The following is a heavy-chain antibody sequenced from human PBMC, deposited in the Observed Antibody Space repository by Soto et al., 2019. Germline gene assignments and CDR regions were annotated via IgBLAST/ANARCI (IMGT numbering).Heavy chain of an antibody. V-gene: IGHV4-30-4*01. CDR3: AREDREGDSHLDC. Sequence: QVLLQESGPGLVKPSQTLSLTCTISGGSISSGDSYWTWIRQPPGKGLEWIGYISNSGRTYYNPSLKSRVTISLATSEDQFSRKLSSVTAADTAMYYCAREDREGDSHLDCWGQGTLVTVSS. CDR2: ISNSGRT. CDR1: GGSISSGDSY. J-gene: IGHJ4*02. D-gene: IGHD2-21*02.